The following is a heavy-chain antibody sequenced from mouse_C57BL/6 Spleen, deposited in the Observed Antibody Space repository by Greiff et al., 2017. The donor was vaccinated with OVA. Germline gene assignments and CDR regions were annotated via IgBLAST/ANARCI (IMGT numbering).Heavy chain of an antibody. J-gene: IGHJ3*01. V-gene: IGHV3-6*01. D-gene: IGHD2-5*01. CDR2: ISYDGSN. CDR1: GYSITSGYY. CDR3: ARADYSNYFAY. Sequence: VQLKESGPGLVKPSQSLSLTCSVTGYSITSGYYWNWIRQFPGNKLEWMGYISYDGSNNYNPSLKNRISITRDTSKNQFFLKLNSVTTEDTATYYCARADYSNYFAYWGQGTLVTVSA.